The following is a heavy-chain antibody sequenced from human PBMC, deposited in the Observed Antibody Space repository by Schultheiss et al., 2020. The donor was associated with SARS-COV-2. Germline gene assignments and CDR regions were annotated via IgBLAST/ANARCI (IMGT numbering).Heavy chain of an antibody. Sequence: GSLRLSCAASGFPFSGCAMDWVRQAPGKGLEWIGQVSHSGGTHFNPSLKRRLTISIDTSKRQFSLRLTSVTAADTATYYCSRGRTSVIPSPVLGLGPLYFSYYMDVWGKGAAVTVSS. V-gene: IGHV4-34*01. CDR3: SRGRTSVIPSPVLGLGPLYFSYYMDV. CDR1: GFPFSGCA. D-gene: IGHD6-19*01. J-gene: IGHJ6*03. CDR2: VSHSGGT.